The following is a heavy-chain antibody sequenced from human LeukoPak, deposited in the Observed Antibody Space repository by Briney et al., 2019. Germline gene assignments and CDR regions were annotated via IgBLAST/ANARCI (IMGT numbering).Heavy chain of an antibody. CDR1: GYTFTGYY. V-gene: IGHV1-2*02. D-gene: IGHD3-22*01. CDR3: ARDVTAYDSSGYYGFGY. Sequence: ASVKVSCKAPGYTFTGYYIHWVRQAPGQGLEWMGWINPNSGGTNYAQKFQGRVTMTRDTSISTAYMELSRLRSDDTAVYYCARDVTAYDSSGYYGFGYWGQGTLVTVSS. J-gene: IGHJ4*02. CDR2: INPNSGGT.